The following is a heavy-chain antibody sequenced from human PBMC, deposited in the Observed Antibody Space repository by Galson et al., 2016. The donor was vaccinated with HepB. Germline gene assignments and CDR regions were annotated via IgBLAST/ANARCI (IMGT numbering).Heavy chain of an antibody. CDR1: GFTFSTSA. Sequence: SVKVSCKASGFTFSTSAVQWVRQARGQRLEWIGWIVVGSGNTNYAQKFQERVTITRDMSASTAYMELSSLRSEDSAVYYCAAGVGYSGTDSYYGMDVWGQGTTVTVSS. CDR2: IVVGSGNT. CDR3: AAGVGYSGTDSYYGMDV. J-gene: IGHJ6*02. D-gene: IGHD3-10*01. V-gene: IGHV1-58*01.